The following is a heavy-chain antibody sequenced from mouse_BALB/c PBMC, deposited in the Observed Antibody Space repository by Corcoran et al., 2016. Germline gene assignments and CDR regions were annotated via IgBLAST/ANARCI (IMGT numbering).Heavy chain of an antibody. D-gene: IGHD2-1*01. CDR2: INPYNDGT. J-gene: IGHJ2*01. Sequence: EVQLQQSGPELVKPGASVKMSCKASGYTFTSYVMHWVKQKPGQGLEWIGYINPYNDGTKYNEKFKGKATLTSDKSSSTAYMELSSLTSEDSAVYYCARDGNYVREYFDYWGQGTTLTVSS. CDR3: ARDGNYVREYFDY. V-gene: IGHV1S136*01. CDR1: GYTFTSYV.